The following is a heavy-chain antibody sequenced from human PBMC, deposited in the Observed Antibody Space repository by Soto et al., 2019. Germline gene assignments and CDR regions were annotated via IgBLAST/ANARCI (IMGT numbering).Heavy chain of an antibody. J-gene: IGHJ6*02. CDR1: GYTFTSYG. CDR3: ANSIAAHFGPYGMDV. V-gene: IGHV1-18*01. D-gene: IGHD6-6*01. Sequence: QVQLVQSGAEVKKPGASVKVSCKASGYTFTSYGISWVRQAPGQGLEWMGWISAYNGNTNYAQKLQGRVTMTTDTPTSTAYLELRSLRSDDTAVYYCANSIAAHFGPYGMDVWGQGTTVTVSS. CDR2: ISAYNGNT.